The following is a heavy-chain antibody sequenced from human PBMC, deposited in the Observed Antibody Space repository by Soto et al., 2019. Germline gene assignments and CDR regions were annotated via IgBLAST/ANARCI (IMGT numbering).Heavy chain of an antibody. CDR2: ISGSGGST. CDR3: AKNYDSWSGYHYGMDV. J-gene: IGHJ6*02. V-gene: IGHV3-23*01. D-gene: IGHD3-3*01. CDR1: GFTFSSYA. Sequence: GGSLRLSCAASGFTFSSYAMTWVRQAPGKGLEWVSAISGSGGSTYYADSVQGRFTISRDNSKNTLYLQMHSLRAEDTALYYCAKNYDSWSGYHYGMDVWGQGTTVTVSS.